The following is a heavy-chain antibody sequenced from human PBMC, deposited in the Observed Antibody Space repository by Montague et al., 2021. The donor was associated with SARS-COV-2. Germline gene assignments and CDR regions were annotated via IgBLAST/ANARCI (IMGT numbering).Heavy chain of an antibody. CDR3: ARALVRGGFNWFDY. Sequence: TLSLTCTVSGASISNSGYTWGWIRQPPGKGLEWIGYIYQSGTAHFNPSLKSRVTISVDKSKNQFSLQVNSVIAADTAVYFCARALVRGGFNWFDYWGQGTLVTVSS. D-gene: IGHD3-10*01. CDR2: IYQSGTA. J-gene: IGHJ4*02. V-gene: IGHV4-30-2*01. CDR1: GASISNSGYT.